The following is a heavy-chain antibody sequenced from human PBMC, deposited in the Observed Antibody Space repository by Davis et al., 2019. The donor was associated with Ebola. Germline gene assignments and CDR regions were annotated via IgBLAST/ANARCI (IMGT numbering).Heavy chain of an antibody. J-gene: IGHJ4*02. CDR3: ARLFRGSYFDY. CDR2: INSSDGGT. CDR1: GFTLTNYF. V-gene: IGHV1-46*01. D-gene: IGHD2-21*01. Sequence: ASVKVSCKASGFTLTNYFICWVRQAPGQGLEWMGLINSSDGGTKYAQKFQGRVTMTRDTSTSTVYMELSSLTSDDAAIYYCARLFRGSYFDYWGQGALVTVSS.